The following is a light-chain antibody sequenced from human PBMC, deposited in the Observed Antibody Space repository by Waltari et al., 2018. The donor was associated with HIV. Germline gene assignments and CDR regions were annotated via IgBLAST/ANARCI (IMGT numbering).Light chain of an antibody. CDR1: SSTIGSNY. Sequence: QSVLTQPPSASGTPGQRVTIPCSGSSSTIGSNYVYWYQQLPGTAPKLLIYRNNQRPSGVPDRFSGSKSGTSASLAISGLRSEDEADYYCAAWDDTSVVFGGGTKLTVL. CDR2: RNN. V-gene: IGLV1-47*01. J-gene: IGLJ2*01. CDR3: AAWDDTSVV.